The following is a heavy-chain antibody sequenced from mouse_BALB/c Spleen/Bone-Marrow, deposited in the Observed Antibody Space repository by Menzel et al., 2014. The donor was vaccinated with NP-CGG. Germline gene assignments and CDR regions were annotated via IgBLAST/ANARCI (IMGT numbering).Heavy chain of an antibody. D-gene: IGHD2-4*01. CDR2: VNVNGDRT. CDR3: ARGYDYSSWFAY. V-gene: IGHV5-6-3*01. Sequence: EVKVVESGGGLVQPGGSLKLSCAASGFTFSNYGMSWVRQTPDKGLEMIATVNVNGDRTYHPDSVKGRFTISRDNAKTTLSLQMSSLKSEDTAMYYCARGYDYSSWFAYWGQGTLVTVSA. CDR1: GFTFSNYG. J-gene: IGHJ3*01.